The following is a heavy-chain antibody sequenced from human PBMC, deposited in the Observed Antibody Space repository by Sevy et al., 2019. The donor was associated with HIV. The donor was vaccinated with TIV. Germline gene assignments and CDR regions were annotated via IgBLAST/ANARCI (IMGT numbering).Heavy chain of an antibody. Sequence: ASVKVSCKASGGTFSSYAISWVRQAPGQGLEWMGGIIPIFGTANYAQKFQGRVTITADESTSTAYMELSSLRSEDTAVYYCAINAGGSGPPDYWGQGILVTVSS. D-gene: IGHD3-10*01. J-gene: IGHJ4*02. V-gene: IGHV1-69*13. CDR1: GGTFSSYA. CDR2: IIPIFGTA. CDR3: AINAGGSGPPDY.